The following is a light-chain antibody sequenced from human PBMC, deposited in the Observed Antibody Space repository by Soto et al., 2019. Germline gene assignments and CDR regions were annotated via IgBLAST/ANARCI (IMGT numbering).Light chain of an antibody. CDR2: DAT. Sequence: EVVMTNYTATLSVSPGERATLSCKAGQSVRNNLVWYLQKPGQAPRPIIYDATTRATGIPVRFSGSGSGTEFTLTISSLQSEDVGVYYCQQYENWPPKTFGGGAKVDVK. CDR1: QSVRNN. CDR3: QQYENWPPKT. J-gene: IGKJ4*01. V-gene: IGKV3-15*01.